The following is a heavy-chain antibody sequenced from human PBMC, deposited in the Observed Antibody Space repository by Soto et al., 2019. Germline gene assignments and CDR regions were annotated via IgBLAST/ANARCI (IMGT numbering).Heavy chain of an antibody. V-gene: IGHV1-2*04. CDR1: GYTFTGYY. CDR2: INPNSGGT. D-gene: IGHD3-22*01. J-gene: IGHJ3*02. Sequence: SVKVSCKASGYTFTGYYMHWVRQAPGQGLEWMGWINPNSGGTNYAQKFQGWVTMTRDTSISTAYMKLSRLRSDDTAVYYCASGYYDSSGFNAIDIWGQGTTDSVS. CDR3: ASGYYDSSGFNAIDI.